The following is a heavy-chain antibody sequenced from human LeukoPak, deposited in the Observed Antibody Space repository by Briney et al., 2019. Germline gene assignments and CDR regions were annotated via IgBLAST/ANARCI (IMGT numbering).Heavy chain of an antibody. CDR1: GDSVSSNSAA. Sequence: SQTLSLTCAISGDSVSSNSAAWNWIRQSPSRGLEWLGRTYYRSKWYNDYAVSVKSRITINPDTSKNQFSLQLNSVTPEDTAVYYCARERVGYYYGSEPRHYYYYYGMDVWGKGTTVTVSS. CDR2: TYYRSKWYN. J-gene: IGHJ6*04. D-gene: IGHD3-10*01. CDR3: ARERVGYYYGSEPRHYYYYYGMDV. V-gene: IGHV6-1*01.